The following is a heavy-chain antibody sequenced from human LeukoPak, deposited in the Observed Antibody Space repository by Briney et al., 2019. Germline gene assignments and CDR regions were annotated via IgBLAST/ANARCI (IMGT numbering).Heavy chain of an antibody. CDR2: ISSRGSYI. V-gene: IGHV3-21*01. CDR3: ARAYYYGSGSPSNEGYYYGMDV. J-gene: IGHJ6*02. Sequence: GGSLRLSCAASGFTFSSYSMNWVRQAPGKGLEWVSSISSRGSYIYYADSVKGRFTISRDNAKNSLYLQMNSLRAEDTAVYYCARAYYYGSGSPSNEGYYYGMDVWGQGTTVTVSS. CDR1: GFTFSSYS. D-gene: IGHD3-10*01.